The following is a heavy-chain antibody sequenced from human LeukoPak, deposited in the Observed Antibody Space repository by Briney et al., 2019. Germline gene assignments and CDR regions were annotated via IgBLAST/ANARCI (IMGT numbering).Heavy chain of an antibody. V-gene: IGHV1-2*02. CDR2: INPNSGGT. Sequence: ASVKVSCKASGYTFTGYYMHWVRQAPGQGLEWMGWINPNSGGTNYAQKFQGRFTMTRDTSISTAYMELSRLRSDDTAVYYCARADIVATELGFWGQGTLVTVSS. D-gene: IGHD5-12*01. J-gene: IGHJ4*02. CDR1: GYTFTGYY. CDR3: ARADIVATELGF.